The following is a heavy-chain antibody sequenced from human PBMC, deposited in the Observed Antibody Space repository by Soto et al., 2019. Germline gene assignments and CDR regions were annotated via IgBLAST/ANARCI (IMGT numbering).Heavy chain of an antibody. CDR2: IFHSGST. D-gene: IGHD4-17*01. J-gene: IGHJ4*02. CDR1: GDSISSSNW. V-gene: IGHV4-4*02. Sequence: QVQLQESGPGLVKPSGTLSLACAVSGDSISSSNWWSWVRQPPGKGLEWIGEIFHSGSTNYNPSLKSRVTISVDKSKNQFSLKLSSVTAADTAVYYCSRVYGDYGSPDYWGQGTLVTVSS. CDR3: SRVYGDYGSPDY.